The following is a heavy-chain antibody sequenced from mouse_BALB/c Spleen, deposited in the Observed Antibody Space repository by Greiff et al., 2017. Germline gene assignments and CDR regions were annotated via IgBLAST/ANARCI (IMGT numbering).Heavy chain of an antibody. CDR1: GYTFTSYW. CDR2: IYPSDSYT. J-gene: IGHJ1*01. D-gene: IGHD1-1*02. V-gene: IGHV1-69*02. CDR3: TRVVGWYFDV. Sequence: QVQLQQPGAELVRPGASVKLSCTASGYTFTSYWINWVKQRPGQGLEWIGYIYPSDSYTNYNQKFKDKATLTVDKSSSTAYMQLSSPTSEDAAVYYCTRVVGWYFDVWGAGTTVTVSS.